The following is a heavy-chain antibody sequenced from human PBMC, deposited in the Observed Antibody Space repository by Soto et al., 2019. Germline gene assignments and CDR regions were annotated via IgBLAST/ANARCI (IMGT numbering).Heavy chain of an antibody. CDR3: ARGERGSGRSYGDYYYYIDV. V-gene: IGHV1-8*01. D-gene: IGHD6-25*01. CDR1: GYTFTGYD. J-gene: IGHJ6*03. Sequence: QVQLVQSGAEVKKPGATLKVSCKASGYTFTGYDVNWVRQTTGQALGGMGRMNPHSGDTAYAQKLQGRVTMTRNTTIATAYMELTSLRSEDTAGYFCARGERGSGRSYGDYYYYIDVWGKGTTVTVSS. CDR2: MNPHSGDT.